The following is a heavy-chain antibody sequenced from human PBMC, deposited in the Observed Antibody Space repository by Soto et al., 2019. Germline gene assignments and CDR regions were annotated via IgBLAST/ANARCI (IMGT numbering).Heavy chain of an antibody. CDR3: ARGVNLGYCSSTSCYELGDYYGMDV. CDR2: ISSSSSYI. V-gene: IGHV3-21*01. D-gene: IGHD2-2*01. CDR1: GFTFSSYS. Sequence: EVQLVESGGGLVKPGGSLRLSCAASGFTFSSYSMNWVRQAPGKGLEWVSSISSSSSYIYYADSVKGRFTISRDNAKNSLYLQMNSLRAEDTAVYYCARGVNLGYCSSTSCYELGDYYGMDVWGQGTTVTVSS. J-gene: IGHJ6*02.